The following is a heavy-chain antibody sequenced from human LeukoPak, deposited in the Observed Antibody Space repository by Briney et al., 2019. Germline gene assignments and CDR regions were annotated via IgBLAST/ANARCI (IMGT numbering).Heavy chain of an antibody. V-gene: IGHV3-9*01. CDR1: GFTLGNYA. Sequence: GGSLRLSCAASGFTLGNYAMHWVRQAPGKGLEWVSGISWNSDNIGYADSVKGRFTISRDNAKNSLFLQMNNLRAEDASVYYCAREKHCSIKNCYAPGDYWGQGKVITVSS. J-gene: IGHJ4*02. D-gene: IGHD2-2*01. CDR2: ISWNSDNI. CDR3: AREKHCSIKNCYAPGDY.